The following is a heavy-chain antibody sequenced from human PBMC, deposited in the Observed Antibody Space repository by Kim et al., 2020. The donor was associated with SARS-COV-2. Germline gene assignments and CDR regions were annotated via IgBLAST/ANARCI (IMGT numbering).Heavy chain of an antibody. CDR2: ISTYNGNT. J-gene: IGHJ4*02. CDR1: GYTFVSYA. D-gene: IGHD3-10*01. CDR3: AKESKSRWFPEY. V-gene: IGHV1-18*04. Sequence: ASVKVSCKASGYTFVSYAISWVRQAPGQGLEWMGWISTYNGNTNYAQNPQGRVTMTTDTSTSTAYMELRSLRSDDTAVYYCAKESKSRWFPEYWGQGTLVTVDS.